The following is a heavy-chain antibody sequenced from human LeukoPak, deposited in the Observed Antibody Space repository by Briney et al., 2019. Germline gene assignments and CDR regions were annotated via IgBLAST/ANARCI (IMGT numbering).Heavy chain of an antibody. D-gene: IGHD6-19*01. CDR3: ASDHSSGWYGDDY. J-gene: IGHJ4*02. Sequence: GGSLRLSCAASGFTFSSYSMNWVRQAPGKGLVWVSSITSSSTYIYYADSVKGRFTISRDNAKNSLYLQMNSLRAEDTAVYYCASDHSSGWYGDDYWGQGTLVTVSS. CDR2: ITSSSTYI. CDR1: GFTFSSYS. V-gene: IGHV3-21*01.